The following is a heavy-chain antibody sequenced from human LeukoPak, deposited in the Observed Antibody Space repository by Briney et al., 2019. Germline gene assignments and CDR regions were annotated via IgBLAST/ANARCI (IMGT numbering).Heavy chain of an antibody. V-gene: IGHV4-59*01. Sequence: SETLSLTCTVSGGSISSYYWSWIRQPPGKGLEWIGYIYYSGSTNYNPSLKSRVTISVDTSKNQFSLKLSSVTAADTAVYYCAKDLNSGSGSYYNKDYFDYWGQRTLVTVSS. D-gene: IGHD3-10*01. CDR1: GGSISSYY. J-gene: IGHJ4*02. CDR2: IYYSGST. CDR3: AKDLNSGSGSYYNKDYFDY.